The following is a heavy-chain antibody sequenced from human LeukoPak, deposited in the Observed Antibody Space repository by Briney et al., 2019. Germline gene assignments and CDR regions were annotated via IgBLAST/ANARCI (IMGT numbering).Heavy chain of an antibody. CDR2: FDVEDGGR. CDR1: GYTFTGYY. J-gene: IGHJ6*02. Sequence: ASVKVSCKASGYTFTGYYMHWVRQAPGKGLEWMGGFDVEDGGRIYAQKFQGRVTMTEDTSTDTAYMELSSLRSEDTAVYYCATGYCSSTSCYDSYYYYGMDVWGQGTTVTVSS. CDR3: ATGYCSSTSCYDSYYYYGMDV. V-gene: IGHV1-24*01. D-gene: IGHD2-2*01.